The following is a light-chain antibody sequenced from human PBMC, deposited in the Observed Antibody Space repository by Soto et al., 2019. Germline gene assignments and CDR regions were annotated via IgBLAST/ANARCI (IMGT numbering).Light chain of an antibody. CDR3: SSYTGSSTLV. CDR2: EVS. J-gene: IGLJ3*02. V-gene: IGLV2-14*01. Sequence: QSVLTQPASVSGSPGQSITISCSGTNSDVGGYNYVSWYQQHPGKAPKLMIYEVSNRPSGVSNRFSGFKSGNTASLTISGLQAEDEADYYCSSYTGSSTLVFGGGTQLTVL. CDR1: NSDVGGYNY.